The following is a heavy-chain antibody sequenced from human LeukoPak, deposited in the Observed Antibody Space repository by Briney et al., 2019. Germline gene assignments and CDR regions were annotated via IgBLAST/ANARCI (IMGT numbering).Heavy chain of an antibody. D-gene: IGHD3-10*01. CDR2: IIPIFGTA. CDR3: ARANPTPEPSPLLWFGESFDY. CDR1: VYTFTSYG. Sequence: ASVKVSCKASVYTFTSYGISWVRQAPAQGLEWMGGIIPIFGTANYAQKFQGRVTITADESTSTAYMELSSLRSEDTAVYYCARANPTPEPSPLLWFGESFDYWGQGTLVTVSS. J-gene: IGHJ4*02. V-gene: IGHV1-69*13.